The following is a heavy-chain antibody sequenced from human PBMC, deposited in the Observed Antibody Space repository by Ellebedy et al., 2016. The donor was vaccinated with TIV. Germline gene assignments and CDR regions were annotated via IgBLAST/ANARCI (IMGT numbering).Heavy chain of an antibody. CDR3: ARDPPILIMQVVADY. D-gene: IGHD3-22*01. Sequence: PGGSLRLSCAASGFSFSSYAMSWVRQAPGKELEWVSGISGSGDSTSYADSVKGRFTISRDNSKNTLYLQMRGLGAEDTAVYYCARDPPILIMQVVADYWGQGTLVTVSS. CDR2: ISGSGDST. V-gene: IGHV3-23*01. J-gene: IGHJ4*02. CDR1: GFSFSSYA.